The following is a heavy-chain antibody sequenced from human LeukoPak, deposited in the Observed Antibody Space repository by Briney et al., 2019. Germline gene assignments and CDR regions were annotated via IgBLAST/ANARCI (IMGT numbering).Heavy chain of an antibody. CDR2: ISSSSKTI. CDR3: APGYCSSTSCLRYYEY. D-gene: IGHD2-2*01. J-gene: IGHJ4*02. CDR1: GFTFTSYS. V-gene: IGHV3-48*04. Sequence: GGSLRLSCGASGFTFTSYSRSWVRQAPGKGLEWVSYISSSSKTIYDADSVKGRFTISRDNAKNSLYLQMNSLRAEDTAVYYCAPGYCSSTSCLRYYEYWGQGTLVTVSS.